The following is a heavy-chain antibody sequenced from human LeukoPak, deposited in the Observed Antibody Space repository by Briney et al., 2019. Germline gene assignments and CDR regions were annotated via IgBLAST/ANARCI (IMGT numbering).Heavy chain of an antibody. D-gene: IGHD4-11*01. CDR2: TRNKANSYTT. CDR3: ARGPMTNHYYGMDV. V-gene: IGHV3-72*01. Sequence: GGSLRLSCAASGFTFSDHYMAWVRQAPGKGLEWVGRTRNKANSYTTEYAASVKGRFTISRDDSKNSLYLQMNSLKTEDTAVYYCARGPMTNHYYGMDVWGQGTTVTVSS. J-gene: IGHJ6*02. CDR1: GFTFSDHY.